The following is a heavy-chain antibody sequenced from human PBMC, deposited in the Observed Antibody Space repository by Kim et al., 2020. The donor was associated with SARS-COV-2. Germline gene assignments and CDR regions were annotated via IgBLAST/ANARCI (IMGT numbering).Heavy chain of an antibody. CDR3: AKDSGNDYGDQLDS. J-gene: IGHJ5*01. Sequence: ASSVKGRFTISRDNSKNTLYLQMNSLRAEDTAVYYCAKDSGNDYGDQLDSWGQGTLVTVSS. D-gene: IGHD4-17*01. V-gene: IGHV3-23*01.